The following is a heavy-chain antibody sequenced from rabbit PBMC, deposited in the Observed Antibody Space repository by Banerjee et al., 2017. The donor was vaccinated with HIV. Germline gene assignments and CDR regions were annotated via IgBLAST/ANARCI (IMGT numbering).Heavy chain of an antibody. J-gene: IGHJ4*01. CDR3: ARDLAGVIGWNFNL. CDR1: GFTLSSYW. Sequence: QEQLVESGGGLVQPEGSLTLTCTASGFTLSSYWMCWVRQAPGKGLELITCIDSGSGSAVYASWAKGRFTISKTSSTTVTLQMTSLTAADTATYLCARDLAGVIGWNFNLWGQGTLVTVS. V-gene: IGHV1S45*01. CDR2: IDSGSGSA. D-gene: IGHD4-1*01.